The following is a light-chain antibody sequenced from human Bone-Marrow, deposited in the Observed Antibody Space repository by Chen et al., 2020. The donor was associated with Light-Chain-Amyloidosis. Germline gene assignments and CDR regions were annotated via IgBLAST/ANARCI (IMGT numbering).Light chain of an antibody. CDR3: QQYYSTPRT. Sequence: DIVMTQSPDSLAVSLGERATINCKSSQSVLYSSNNKNYLAWYQQKPGQPPKLLISWASTRESGVPDRFSGSGSGTDFTLTISILQAEDVAVYYCQQYYSTPRTFGQGTKLEIK. CDR1: QSVLYSSNNKNY. V-gene: IGKV4-1*01. CDR2: WAS. J-gene: IGKJ2*01.